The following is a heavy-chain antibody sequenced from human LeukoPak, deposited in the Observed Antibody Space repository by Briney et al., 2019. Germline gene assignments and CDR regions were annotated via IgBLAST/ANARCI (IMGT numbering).Heavy chain of an antibody. CDR3: AVGWFGDHYFDY. J-gene: IGHJ4*02. Sequence: SETLSLTCTVSGGSMSSGSYYWSWIRQPAGKGLEWIGRMYTSGSTNYNPSLKSRVTISVDTSKNQFSLKLSSVTAADTAVYYCAVGWFGDHYFDYWGQGTLVTVSS. CDR2: MYTSGST. D-gene: IGHD3-10*01. CDR1: GGSMSSGSYY. V-gene: IGHV4-61*02.